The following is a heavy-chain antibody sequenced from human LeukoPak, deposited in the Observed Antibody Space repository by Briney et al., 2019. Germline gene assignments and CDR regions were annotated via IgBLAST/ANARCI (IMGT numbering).Heavy chain of an antibody. CDR2: INPGGTT. D-gene: IGHD2-2*01. V-gene: IGHV1-46*03. Sequence: ASVKVSCKASGYTFTNYYIYWVRQAPGQGLEWMGLINPGGTTNYAQKFQGRVTMTKDTSTNTVYMELSSLRSEGTAVYYCARGLPATFDYWGQGTLVTVSS. CDR1: GYTFTNYY. CDR3: ARGLPATFDY. J-gene: IGHJ4*02.